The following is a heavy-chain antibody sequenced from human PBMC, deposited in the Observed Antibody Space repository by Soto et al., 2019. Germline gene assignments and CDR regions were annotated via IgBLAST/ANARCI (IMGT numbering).Heavy chain of an antibody. V-gene: IGHV3-7*01. Sequence: GGSLRLSCAASGFTFSTYWMSWVRQAPGKGLEWVANIKPDGSEKWYVDSVKGRFTISRDNAKNSLYLQMNSLRAEDTAVYYCGRDRSTDYDILTGYYRSTYYYYGVEVWGQGTTVTVSS. CDR2: IKPDGSEK. J-gene: IGHJ6*02. D-gene: IGHD3-9*01. CDR3: GRDRSTDYDILTGYYRSTYYYYGVEV. CDR1: GFTFSTYW.